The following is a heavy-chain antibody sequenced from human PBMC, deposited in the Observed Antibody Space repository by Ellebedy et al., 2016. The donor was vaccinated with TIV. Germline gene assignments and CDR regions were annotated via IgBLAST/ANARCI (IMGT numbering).Heavy chain of an antibody. CDR3: ASLYMVGEQLVLKFHYMDV. V-gene: IGHV3-30-3*01. J-gene: IGHJ6*03. CDR1: GFSFRTYA. Sequence: GESLKISCAVSGFSFRTYAMHWVRQAPGKGLEWVAVISYDGSNKYYADSVKGRFTISRDNSKNTMYLQMNSLRVEDTAVYYCASLYMVGEQLVLKFHYMDVWGKGTTVTVSS. D-gene: IGHD6-6*01. CDR2: ISYDGSNK.